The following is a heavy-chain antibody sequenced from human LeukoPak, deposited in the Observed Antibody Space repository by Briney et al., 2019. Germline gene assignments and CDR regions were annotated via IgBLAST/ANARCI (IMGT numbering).Heavy chain of an antibody. V-gene: IGHV1-69*06. CDR1: GGTYSSYA. CDR2: IIPIFGTA. J-gene: IGHJ4*02. CDR3: ARVGAGYSSGWFDY. Sequence: ASVKVSCKASGGTYSSYAISWVRQGPGQGLEWMGGIIPIFGTANYAQKFQGRVTITADKSTSTAYMELSSLRSEDTAVYYCARVGAGYSSGWFDYWGQGTLVTVSS. D-gene: IGHD6-19*01.